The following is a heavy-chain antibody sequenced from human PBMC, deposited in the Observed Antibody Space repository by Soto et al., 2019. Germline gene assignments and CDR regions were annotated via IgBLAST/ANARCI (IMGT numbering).Heavy chain of an antibody. CDR2: VFHDGGT. D-gene: IGHD6-13*01. CDR3: ARVMIAAAAFDY. CDR1: GDSISSSNW. J-gene: IGHJ4*02. V-gene: IGHV4-4*02. Sequence: QVHLQESGPGLLKPSGTLSLTCAVSGDSISSSNWWSWVRQPPGKGLEWIGEVFHDGGTNYNPSLXSXXIMSVDKSKHHFSLRLTSVTAADTAVYYCARVMIAAAAFDYWGQGTLVTVSS.